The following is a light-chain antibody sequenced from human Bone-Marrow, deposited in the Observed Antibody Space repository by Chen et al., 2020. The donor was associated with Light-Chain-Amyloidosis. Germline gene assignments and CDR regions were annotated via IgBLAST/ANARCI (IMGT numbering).Light chain of an antibody. CDR1: SSDVGGYNY. V-gene: IGLV2-8*01. CDR2: EVS. J-gene: IGLJ2*01. CDR3: VSYAGSNYYI. Sequence: QSALTQPPSASGSPGQSVTISCTGTSSDVGGYNYVSWYQQHPGKAPKLMIYEVSKRPSGVPDRFSGSKSGNTASLTVSGLQAEDEADYYCVSYAGSNYYIFGGGTKLTVL.